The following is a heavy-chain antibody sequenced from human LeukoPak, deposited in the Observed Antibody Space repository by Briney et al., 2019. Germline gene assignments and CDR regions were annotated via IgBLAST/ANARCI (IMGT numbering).Heavy chain of an antibody. Sequence: PGGSLRLSCAASGFTFSSYWMSWVRQAPGKGLEWVANIKQDGSEKYYVDSVKGRFTISRDSAKNSLYLQMNSLRAEDTAVYYCARDALGIVLVGDYFDYWGQGTLVTVSS. D-gene: IGHD2-8*01. V-gene: IGHV3-7*01. CDR1: GFTFSSYW. J-gene: IGHJ4*02. CDR3: ARDALGIVLVGDYFDY. CDR2: IKQDGSEK.